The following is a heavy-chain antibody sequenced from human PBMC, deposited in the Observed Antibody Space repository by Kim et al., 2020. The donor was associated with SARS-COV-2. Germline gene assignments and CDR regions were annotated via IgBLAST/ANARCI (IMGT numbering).Heavy chain of an antibody. D-gene: IGHD6-13*01. CDR1: GFTFSSYA. CDR2: ISSNGGST. V-gene: IGHV3-64D*09. CDR3: VRPASRSIAAAVVRDYFDY. Sequence: GGSLRLSCSASGFTFSSYAMHWVRQAPGKGLEYVSAISSNGGSTYYADSVKGRFTISRDNSKNTLYLQMSSLRAEDTAVYYCVRPASRSIAAAVVRDYFDYWGQGTLVTVSS. J-gene: IGHJ4*02.